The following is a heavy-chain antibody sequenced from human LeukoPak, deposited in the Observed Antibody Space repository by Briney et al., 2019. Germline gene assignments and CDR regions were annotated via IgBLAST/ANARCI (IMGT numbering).Heavy chain of an antibody. CDR2: IYYSGST. CDR1: GGSISSSSYY. Sequence: PSETLSLTCTVSGGSISSSSYYWGWIRQPPGKGLEWIGYIYYSGSTNYNPSLKSRVTISVDTSKNQFSLKLSSVTAADTAVYYCARTIIVGATIRYYYGMDVWGQGTTVTVSS. V-gene: IGHV4-61*05. D-gene: IGHD1-26*01. CDR3: ARTIIVGATIRYYYGMDV. J-gene: IGHJ6*02.